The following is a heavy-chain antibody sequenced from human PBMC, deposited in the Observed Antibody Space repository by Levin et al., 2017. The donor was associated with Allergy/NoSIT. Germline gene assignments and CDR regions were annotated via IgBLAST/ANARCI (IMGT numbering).Heavy chain of an antibody. Sequence: PSETLSLTCAVYGGSFSGYYWRWIRQPPGKGLEWIGEINHNGSTNYNPSFKSRVTITVDTSKNRFSLKLSSVIAAYTAVYYCARVVVRMRGYDKKLYGMDVWGQGTTVTVSS. J-gene: IGHJ6*02. D-gene: IGHD5-12*01. CDR1: GGSFSGYY. V-gene: IGHV4-34*01. CDR2: INHNGST. CDR3: ARVVVRMRGYDKKLYGMDV.